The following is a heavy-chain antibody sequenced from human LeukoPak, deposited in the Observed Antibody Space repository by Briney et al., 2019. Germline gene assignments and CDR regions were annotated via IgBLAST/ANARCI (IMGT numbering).Heavy chain of an antibody. CDR1: GGSISSSNW. Sequence: PSETLSLTCAVSGGSISSSNWWSWVRQPPGKGLEWIGKIYHSGSTNYNPSLKSRVTISVDKSKNQFSLKLSSVTAADTAVYYCARDRGDSSGWYFHDAFDIWGQGTMVTVSS. V-gene: IGHV4-4*02. J-gene: IGHJ3*02. CDR3: ARDRGDSSGWYFHDAFDI. CDR2: IYHSGST. D-gene: IGHD6-19*01.